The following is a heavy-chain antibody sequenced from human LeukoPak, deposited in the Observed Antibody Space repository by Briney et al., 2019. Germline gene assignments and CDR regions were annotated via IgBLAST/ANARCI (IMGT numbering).Heavy chain of an antibody. J-gene: IGHJ4*02. CDR1: GFNFNVFD. CDR3: ARNTTDRPYDF. CDR2: VIASGTYT. Sequence: GGSLRLSCAASGFNFNVFDMTWVRQAPGKGLEWLSTVIASGTYTYYAHSVKGRFTISRDNSKNTLHLQMDSLRVEDTAVYFCARNTTDRPYDFWGQGTLVTVSS. D-gene: IGHD1/OR15-1a*01. V-gene: IGHV3-23*01.